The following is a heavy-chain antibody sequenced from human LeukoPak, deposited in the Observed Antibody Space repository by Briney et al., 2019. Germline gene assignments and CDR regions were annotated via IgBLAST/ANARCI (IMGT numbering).Heavy chain of an antibody. Sequence: GASVKVSCKASGGTFSSYAISWVRQAPGQGLEWMGWINPNSGGTNYAQKFQGWVTMTRDTSISTAYMELSRLRSDDTAVYYCARGRPLRSQLLGYYYGMDVWGQGTTVTVSS. CDR1: GGTFSSYA. CDR2: INPNSGGT. CDR3: ARGRPLRSQLLGYYYGMDV. J-gene: IGHJ6*02. D-gene: IGHD4/OR15-4a*01. V-gene: IGHV1-2*04.